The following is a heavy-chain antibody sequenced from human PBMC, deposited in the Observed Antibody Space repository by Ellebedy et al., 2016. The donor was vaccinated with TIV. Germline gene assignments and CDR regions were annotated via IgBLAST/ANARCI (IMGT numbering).Heavy chain of an antibody. D-gene: IGHD1-26*01. Sequence: GESLKIPCAASGFTVRSNYMSWGRQAPGTGLEWDSVIYRGGSTYYADSVKGRFTISIDNSKNTLYLQMNSLRAEDTAVYYCARDGYSGSYYYFDYWGQGTLVTVSS. V-gene: IGHV3-66*01. CDR1: GFTVRSNY. CDR3: ARDGYSGSYYYFDY. J-gene: IGHJ4*02. CDR2: IYRGGST.